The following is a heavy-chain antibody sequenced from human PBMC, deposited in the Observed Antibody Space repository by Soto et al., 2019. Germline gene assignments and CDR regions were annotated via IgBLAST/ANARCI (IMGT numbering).Heavy chain of an antibody. CDR1: GGSFSGYY. V-gene: IGHV4-34*01. Sequence: SETLSLTCAVYGGSFSGYYWSWIRQPPGKGLEWIGEINHSGSTNYNPSLKSRVTISVDTSKNQFSLKLSSVTAADTAVYYCARALPGGYYDFWSGYYRLAFDIWGQGTMVT. J-gene: IGHJ3*02. CDR3: ARALPGGYYDFWSGYYRLAFDI. D-gene: IGHD3-3*01. CDR2: INHSGST.